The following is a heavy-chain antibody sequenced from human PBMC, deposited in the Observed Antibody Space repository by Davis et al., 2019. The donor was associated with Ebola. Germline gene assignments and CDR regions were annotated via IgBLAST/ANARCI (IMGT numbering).Heavy chain of an antibody. CDR1: GFTFSNYG. J-gene: IGHJ4*02. D-gene: IGHD5-12*01. CDR3: AKEEGMRRRWMAHFDY. V-gene: IGHV3-30*18. CDR2: VAYDVVTT. Sequence: GESLKISCAASGFTFSNYGMHWVRQAPGKGLEWVAVVAYDVVTTYYADSVRGRFTISRDNSRNTVYLEMDSLRPEDTAVYYCAKEEGMRRRWMAHFDYWGRGTQVTVSS.